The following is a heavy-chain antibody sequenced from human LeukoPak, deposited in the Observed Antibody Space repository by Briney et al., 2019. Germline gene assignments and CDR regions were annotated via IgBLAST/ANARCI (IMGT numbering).Heavy chain of an antibody. CDR1: GASFSIYY. CDR2: IYSGGST. CDR3: AGGAGAGLDY. Sequence: SATLSLTCTVSGASFSIYYWSWVRQPPGKGLEWIGYIYSGGSTNYNPSLESRVTISVDTSKKQFSLRLTSVTSADTAFYYCAGGAGAGLDYWGQGTLATVSS. D-gene: IGHD6-13*01. J-gene: IGHJ4*02. V-gene: IGHV4-59*01.